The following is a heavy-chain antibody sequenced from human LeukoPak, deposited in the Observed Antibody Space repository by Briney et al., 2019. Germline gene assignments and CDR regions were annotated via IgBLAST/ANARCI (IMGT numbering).Heavy chain of an antibody. V-gene: IGHV4-59*12. CDR3: ARNIFGVVTPLYFDY. CDR1: GGSISSYY. Sequence: SETLSLTCTVSGGSISSYYWSWIRQPPGKGLEWIGYIYYSGSTYYNPSLKSRVTISVDTSKNQFSLKLNSVTAADTAVYYCARNIFGVVTPLYFDYWGQGTLVTVSS. D-gene: IGHD3-3*01. CDR2: IYYSGST. J-gene: IGHJ4*02.